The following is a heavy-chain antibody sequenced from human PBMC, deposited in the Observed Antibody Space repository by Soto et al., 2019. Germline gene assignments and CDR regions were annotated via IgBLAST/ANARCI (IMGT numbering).Heavy chain of an antibody. J-gene: IGHJ6*02. CDR3: ARDGFAGYFYGMDV. V-gene: IGHV3-33*01. CDR1: GFTFSSYA. Sequence: QVQLVESGGGAVQPGKSLRLSCAASGFTFSSYAMHWVRQAPGKGLEWVAVIWDDGSNKYYADSVKGRFSISRDNSKNTLYLQMNSLRAEDTAVYYCARDGFAGYFYGMDVWGQGTTVTVSS. D-gene: IGHD2-21*01. CDR2: IWDDGSNK.